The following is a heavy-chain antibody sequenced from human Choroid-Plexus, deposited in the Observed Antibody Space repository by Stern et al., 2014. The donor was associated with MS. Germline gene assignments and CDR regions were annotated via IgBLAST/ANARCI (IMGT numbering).Heavy chain of an antibody. CDR1: GFTLGSCA. Sequence: VQLVASGAGVVQPGRPLRLSCVASGFTLGSCAMHWVRQAPGQGLAWVAGVSSDGSNKYYADSVKGRFTISRDNSQNTLYMQMSSLRPEDTAVYYCAKDRQYLTYFFDHWGQGSLVTVSS. CDR2: VSSDGSNK. D-gene: IGHD2/OR15-2a*01. V-gene: IGHV3-30*18. J-gene: IGHJ5*02. CDR3: AKDRQYLTYFFDH.